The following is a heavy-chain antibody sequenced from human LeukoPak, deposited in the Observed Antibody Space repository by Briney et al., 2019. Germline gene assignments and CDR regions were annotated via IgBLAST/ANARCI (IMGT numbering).Heavy chain of an antibody. CDR2: IWYDGSNK. D-gene: IGHD4-23*01. J-gene: IGHJ4*02. V-gene: IGHV3-33*01. CDR1: GFTYSSYG. CDR3: ARDRDYGGSSVGDY. Sequence: PGRSLRLSCAASGFTYSSYGMHWVRQAPGKGLEWVAVIWYDGSNKYYADSVKGRFTISRDNSKNTLYLQMNTLRAEDTAVYYCARDRDYGGSSVGDYWGQGTLVIVSS.